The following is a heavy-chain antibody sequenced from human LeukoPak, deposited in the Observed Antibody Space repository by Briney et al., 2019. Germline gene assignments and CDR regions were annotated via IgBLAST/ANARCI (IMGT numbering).Heavy chain of an antibody. Sequence: GASVKVSCKASGYTFTGYYIHWVRQAPGQGLEWMGWINPNSGDTNYAPKFQGRVTMTRDTSISTAYMELSRPRSDDTAVYYCARRENDYWGQGTLVTVSS. V-gene: IGHV1-2*02. CDR1: GYTFTGYY. CDR3: ARRENDY. J-gene: IGHJ4*02. CDR2: INPNSGDT.